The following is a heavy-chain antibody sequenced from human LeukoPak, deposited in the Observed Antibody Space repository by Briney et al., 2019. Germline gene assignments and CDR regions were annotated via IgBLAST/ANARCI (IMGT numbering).Heavy chain of an antibody. CDR1: GFTFSSHN. CDR3: AKDQSFDYYDSSGYYLDY. D-gene: IGHD3-22*01. CDR2: ISGRGNYI. Sequence: GGSLRLSCAASGFTFSSHNMNWVRQAPGKGLEWVSSISGRGNYIFYADSVKGRFTISRDSAKNSLSLQMNSLRAEGTAVYYCAKDQSFDYYDSSGYYLDYWGQGTLVTVSS. J-gene: IGHJ4*02. V-gene: IGHV3-21*01.